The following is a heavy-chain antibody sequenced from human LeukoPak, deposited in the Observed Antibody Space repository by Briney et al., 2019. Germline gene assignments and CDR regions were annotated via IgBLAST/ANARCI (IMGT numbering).Heavy chain of an antibody. CDR3: ARDPLAENSFDY. CDR2: IIPILGIA. CDR1: GGTFSSYA. V-gene: IGHV1-69*04. Sequence: SVTVSCKASGGTFSSYAISWVRQAPGQGLEWMGRIIPILGIANYAQKFQGRVTITADKSTSTAYMELSSLRSEDTAVYYCARDPLAENSFDYWGQGTLVTVSS. D-gene: IGHD6-19*01. J-gene: IGHJ4*02.